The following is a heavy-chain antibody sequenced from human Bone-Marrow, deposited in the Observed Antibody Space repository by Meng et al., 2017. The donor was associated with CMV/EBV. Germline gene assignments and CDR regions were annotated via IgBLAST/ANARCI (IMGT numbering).Heavy chain of an antibody. J-gene: IGHJ5*02. Sequence: ASVKVSCKASGYTFTSYAMKWVRQAPGQGLEWMGWINTNTGNPTYAQVFTGRFVFSLDTSVSTAYLQICSLKAEDTAVYYCARGEYYDFGNWFDPWGQGTLVTVSS. CDR1: GYTFTSYA. CDR2: INTNTGNP. CDR3: ARGEYYDFGNWFDP. D-gene: IGHD3-3*01. V-gene: IGHV7-4-1*01.